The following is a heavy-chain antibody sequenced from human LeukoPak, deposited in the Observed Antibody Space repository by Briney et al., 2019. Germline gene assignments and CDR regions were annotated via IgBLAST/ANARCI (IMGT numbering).Heavy chain of an antibody. CDR2: ISSTSGTM. CDR1: GFTFSTYS. J-gene: IGHJ4*02. V-gene: IGHV3-48*01. D-gene: IGHD5-18*01. Sequence: GGSLRLSCVVSGFTFSTYSMIWVRQAPGKGLEWVSYISSTSGTMHYADSVKGRFTISRDSAKNSLYLQMNSLRAEDTAVYFCARELKFAMAAFDYWGQGTLVSVSS. CDR3: ARELKFAMAAFDY.